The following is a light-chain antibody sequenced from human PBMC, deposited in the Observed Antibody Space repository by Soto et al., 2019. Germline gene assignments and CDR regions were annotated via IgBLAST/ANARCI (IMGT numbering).Light chain of an antibody. CDR3: QSYDSSLSGYVV. Sequence: QSVLTQPPSVSGAPGERVPNPLTWGRANHGAGYEVPWYQPLPGTAPKLLIYGNSNRPSGIPDRFSGSKSGTSASLAITGLQAEDEADYYCQSYDSSLSGYVVFGGGTKVTVL. V-gene: IGLV1-40*01. CDR2: GNS. CDR1: RANHGAGYE. J-gene: IGLJ2*01.